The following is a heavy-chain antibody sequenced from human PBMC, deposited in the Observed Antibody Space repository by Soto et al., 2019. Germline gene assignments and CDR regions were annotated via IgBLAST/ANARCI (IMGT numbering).Heavy chain of an antibody. Sequence: QVQVVQSGVEVRRPGSSVKVSCNASGDTFKNCVISWVRQAPGQGLEWMGGIIPLFGTTDFAQRLQGRLTITTDESTTTAYMELSRLRSEDTATYYWAAELGFGTLSVVWGQGTTVIVFS. D-gene: IGHD7-27*01. CDR2: IIPLFGTT. J-gene: IGHJ6*02. CDR3: AAELGFGTLSVV. V-gene: IGHV1-69*01. CDR1: GDTFKNCV.